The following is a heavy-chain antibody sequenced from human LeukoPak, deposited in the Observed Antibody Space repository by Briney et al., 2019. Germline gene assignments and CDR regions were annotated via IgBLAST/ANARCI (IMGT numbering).Heavy chain of an antibody. CDR3: ARDMDYRPIGNYYYGY. D-gene: IGHD1-7*01. J-gene: IGHJ4*02. CDR2: ISSSSSYI. Sequence: GGSLRLSCAASGFTFSSYSMNWARQAPGKGLEWVSSISSSSSYIYYADSVKGRFTISRDNSKNTLYLQMNSLRAEDTAVYYCARDMDYRPIGNYYYGYWGQGTLVTVSS. CDR1: GFTFSSYS. V-gene: IGHV3-21*01.